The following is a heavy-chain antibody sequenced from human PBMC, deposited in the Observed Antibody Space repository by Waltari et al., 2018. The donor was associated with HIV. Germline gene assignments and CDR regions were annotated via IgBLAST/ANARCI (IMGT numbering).Heavy chain of an antibody. D-gene: IGHD6-19*01. CDR2: IKQDGSDK. Sequence: EVQLVESVGGLVQPGGSLRRSCAASGFTFSSYWMSWVRQAPGKGLEWVANIKQDGSDKYYVDSVKGRFTISRDNGKNSLYLQMNSLRAEDTAVYYCASEGYSSGWSRDYWGQGTLVTVSS. CDR3: ASEGYSSGWSRDY. V-gene: IGHV3-7*01. CDR1: GFTFSSYW. J-gene: IGHJ4*02.